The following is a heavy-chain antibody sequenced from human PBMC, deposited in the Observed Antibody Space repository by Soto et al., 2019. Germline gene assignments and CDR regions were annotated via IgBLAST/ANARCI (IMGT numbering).Heavy chain of an antibody. CDR3: APTVAPGRRGYAFAI. J-gene: IGHJ3*02. CDR1: GFTFSSYG. CDR2: ISYDGSNK. Sequence: QVQLVESGGGVVQPGRSLRLSCAASGFTFSSYGMHWVRQAPGKGLEWVAVISYDGSNKYYADSVKGRFTISRDQSKNTPYLHMNSLRAEDTAVYYCAPTVAPGRRGYAFAIGGQGTVVTVSS. V-gene: IGHV3-30*03. D-gene: IGHD4-17*01.